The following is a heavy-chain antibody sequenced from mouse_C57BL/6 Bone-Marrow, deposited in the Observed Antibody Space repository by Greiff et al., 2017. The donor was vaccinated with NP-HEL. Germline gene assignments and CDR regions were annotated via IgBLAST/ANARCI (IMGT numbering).Heavy chain of an antibody. V-gene: IGHV1-75*01. Sequence: VQLQQSGPELVKPGASVKISCKASGYTFTDYYINWVKQRPGQGLEWIGWIFPGSGSTYYNEKFKGKATLTVDKSSSTAYMLLSSLTSEDSAVYFCAREHYYGSSYDWYFDVWGTGTTVTVSS. CDR3: AREHYYGSSYDWYFDV. D-gene: IGHD1-1*01. CDR2: IFPGSGST. CDR1: GYTFTDYY. J-gene: IGHJ1*03.